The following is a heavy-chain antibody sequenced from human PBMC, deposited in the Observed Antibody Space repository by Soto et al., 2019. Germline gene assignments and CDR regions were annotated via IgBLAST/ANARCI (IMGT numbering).Heavy chain of an antibody. D-gene: IGHD3-3*01. CDR2: ISGSGGST. V-gene: IGHV3-23*01. Sequence: GGSLRLSCAASGFTFSSYAMSWVRQAPGKGLEWVSAISGSGGSTYYADSVKGRFTISRDNSKNTLYLQMNSLRAEDTAVYYWSKVERPPGFAGVVKVYYYYMDVWGKETTVSV. J-gene: IGHJ6*03. CDR1: GFTFSSYA. CDR3: SKVERPPGFAGVVKVYYYYMDV.